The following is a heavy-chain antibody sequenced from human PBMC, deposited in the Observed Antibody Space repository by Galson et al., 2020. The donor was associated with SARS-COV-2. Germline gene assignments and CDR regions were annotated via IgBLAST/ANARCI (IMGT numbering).Heavy chain of an antibody. CDR2: IYYSGST. J-gene: IGHJ4*02. Sequence: SETLSLTCTVSGGSVRSGTYYWTWIRQPPGKGLEWLGFIYYSGSTNYNPSLKSRVTISVDTSKNQFSLKLSSVTAADTAVYYCAREPVAVAGYYFDYWGQGTLVTVSS. CDR1: GGSVRSGTYY. CDR3: AREPVAVAGYYFDY. V-gene: IGHV4-61*01. D-gene: IGHD6-19*01.